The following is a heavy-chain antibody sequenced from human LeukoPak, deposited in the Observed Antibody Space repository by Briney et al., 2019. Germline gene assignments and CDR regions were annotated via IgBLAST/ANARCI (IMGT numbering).Heavy chain of an antibody. V-gene: IGHV4-39*01. CDR3: ARLRVQQLASSYDMYA. J-gene: IGHJ6*03. CDR1: GDSVTTTHFY. D-gene: IGHD6-13*01. CDR2: LYYGVNT. Sequence: PSETLSLTCSVSGDSVTTTHFYWGWIRQAPGKGLEWIGSLYYGVNTYYKPSLKSRVTISVDTSLNQFSLILTSVTAADTGVYYCARLRVQQLASSYDMYACGKGTTVTVSS.